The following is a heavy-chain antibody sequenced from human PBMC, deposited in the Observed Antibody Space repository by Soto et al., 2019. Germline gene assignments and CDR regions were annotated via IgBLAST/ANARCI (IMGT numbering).Heavy chain of an antibody. CDR3: ATGSGYSSGSSHAFDI. J-gene: IGHJ3*02. CDR1: GGSISSGDSY. Sequence: QVQLQESGPGLVKPSQTLSLTCTVSGGSISSGDSYWSWIRQPPGKGLEWIGYIYYSGSTYYNPSLKSRVTISVDTSKNQFSLILSSVTAADTAVYYCATGSGYSSGSSHAFDIWGQGTMVTVSS. V-gene: IGHV4-30-4*01. D-gene: IGHD3-22*01. CDR2: IYYSGST.